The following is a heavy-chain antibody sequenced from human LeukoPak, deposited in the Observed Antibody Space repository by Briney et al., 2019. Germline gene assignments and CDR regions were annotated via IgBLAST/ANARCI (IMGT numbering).Heavy chain of an antibody. CDR2: IYYSGST. Sequence: SETLSLTCTVSGGSISSYYWSWIRQPPAKGLEWIGYIYYSGSTNYSPSLKSRVTISVDTSKNQFSLKLSSVTAADTAVYYCAIQGGGFWYFDLWGRGTLVTVSS. V-gene: IGHV4-59*08. J-gene: IGHJ2*01. CDR1: GGSISSYY. D-gene: IGHD6-25*01. CDR3: AIQGGGFWYFDL.